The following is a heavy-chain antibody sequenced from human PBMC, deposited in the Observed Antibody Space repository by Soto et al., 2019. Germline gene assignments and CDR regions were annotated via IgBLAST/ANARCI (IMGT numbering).Heavy chain of an antibody. D-gene: IGHD2-21*02. CDR1: GGSISSGDYY. Sequence: SETLSLTCTVSGGSISSGDYYWSWIRQPPGKGLEWIGYIYYSGSTYYNPSLKSRVTISVDTSKNQFSLKLSSVTAADTAVYYCARGGVDCGGDCYPSLDWFDPWGQGTLVTVSS. J-gene: IGHJ5*02. V-gene: IGHV4-30-4*01. CDR2: IYYSGST. CDR3: ARGGVDCGGDCYPSLDWFDP.